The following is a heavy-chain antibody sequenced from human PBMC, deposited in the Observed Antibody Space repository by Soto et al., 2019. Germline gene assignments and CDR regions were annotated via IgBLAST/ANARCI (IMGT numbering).Heavy chain of an antibody. CDR1: GFTLTSYW. D-gene: IGHD4-4*01. Sequence: PGASLRLSSVPSGFTLTSYWMHWVRQAPGKGLVWVSRINNDGSTTTYADSVKGRFTISRDNAKNTVYLQMNSLRGDDTAVYYCARRTPTTPYDYWGHGT. CDR2: INNDGSTT. V-gene: IGHV3-74*01. CDR3: ARRTPTTPYDY. J-gene: IGHJ4*01.